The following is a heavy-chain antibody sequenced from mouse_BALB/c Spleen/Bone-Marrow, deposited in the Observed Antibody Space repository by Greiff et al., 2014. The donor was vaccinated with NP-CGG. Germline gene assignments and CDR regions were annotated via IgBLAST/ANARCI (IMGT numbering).Heavy chain of an antibody. J-gene: IGHJ2*01. Sequence: EVQLQQSGGGSVQPGGSLKLSCATSGFTFSDYYLYWVRQTPEKRLEWVAYISNGGGSTYYPDTVKGRFTISRDNAKNTLYLQMSRLKSEDTAMYYCARHRYFDYWGQGTTLTVSS. V-gene: IGHV5-12*02. CDR3: ARHRYFDY. CDR1: GFTFSDYY. CDR2: ISNGGGST.